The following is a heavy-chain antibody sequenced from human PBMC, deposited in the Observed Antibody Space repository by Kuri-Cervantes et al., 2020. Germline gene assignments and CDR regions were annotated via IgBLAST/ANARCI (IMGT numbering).Heavy chain of an antibody. CDR1: GYTFTGYY. V-gene: IGHV1-2*02. CDR3: ARDPGGATHFDY. D-gene: IGHD1-26*01. Sequence: ASVKVSCKASGYTFTGYYMHWARQAPGQGLEWMGWINPNSGGTNYAQKFQGRVTMTRDTSISTAYMELSRLRSDDTAVYYCARDPGGATHFDYWGQGTLVTVSS. J-gene: IGHJ4*02. CDR2: INPNSGGT.